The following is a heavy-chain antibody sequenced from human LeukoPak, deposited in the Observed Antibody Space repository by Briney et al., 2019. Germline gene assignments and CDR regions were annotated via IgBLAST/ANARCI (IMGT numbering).Heavy chain of an antibody. CDR3: ARLSGYYPYYYYGMDV. V-gene: IGHV4-59*12. J-gene: IGHJ6*02. CDR1: GGSISSYY. D-gene: IGHD3-22*01. Sequence: SETLSLTCTVSGGSISSYYWSWIRQPPGKGLEWIGYIYYSGSTNYNPSLKSRVTISVDTSKNQFSLKLSSVTAADTAVYYCARLSGYYPYYYYGMDVWGQGTTVTVSS. CDR2: IYYSGST.